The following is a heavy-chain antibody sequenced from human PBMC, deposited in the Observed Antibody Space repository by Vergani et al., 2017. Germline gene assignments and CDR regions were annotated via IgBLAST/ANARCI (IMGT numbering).Heavy chain of an antibody. V-gene: IGHV1-24*01. CDR3: ATETRGRYSSSPRRYYYGMDV. Sequence: QVQLVQSGAEVKKPGASVKVSCKVSGYTLTELSMHWVRQAPGKGLEWMGGFDPEDGETIYAQKVQGRVTMTEDTSTDTAYMELSSLRSEDTAVYYCATETRGRYSSSPRRYYYGMDVWGQGTTVTVSS. CDR1: GYTLTELS. J-gene: IGHJ6*02. CDR2: FDPEDGET. D-gene: IGHD6-6*01.